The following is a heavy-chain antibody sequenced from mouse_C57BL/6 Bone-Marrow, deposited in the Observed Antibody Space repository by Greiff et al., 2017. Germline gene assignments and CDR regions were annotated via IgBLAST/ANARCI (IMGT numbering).Heavy chain of an antibody. CDR2: IHPNSGST. Sequence: QVQLQQPGAELVKPGASVKLSCKASGYTFTSYWMHWVKQMPGQGLEWIGMIHPNSGSTNYNEKFKSKATLTVDKSSSPAYMQLSSLTSEDSAVYYCARAGRRRYFDVWGTGTTVTVSS. J-gene: IGHJ1*03. V-gene: IGHV1-64*01. D-gene: IGHD3-3*01. CDR3: ARAGRRRYFDV. CDR1: GYTFTSYW.